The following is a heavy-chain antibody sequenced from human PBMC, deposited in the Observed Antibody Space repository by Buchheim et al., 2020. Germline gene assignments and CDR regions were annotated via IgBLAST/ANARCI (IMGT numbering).Heavy chain of an antibody. CDR1: GGSISSSNW. CDR3: ARGDRDSGYDNFDY. Sequence: QVQLQESGPGLVKPSGTLSLTCAVSGGSISSSNWWSWVRQPPGKGLEWIGEIYHTGSIYYNPSLWSRVTISVDKSKNELSLKLTSLTAADTAVYYCARGDRDSGYDNFDYWGQGTL. CDR2: IYHTGSI. J-gene: IGHJ4*02. D-gene: IGHD5-12*01. V-gene: IGHV4-4*02.